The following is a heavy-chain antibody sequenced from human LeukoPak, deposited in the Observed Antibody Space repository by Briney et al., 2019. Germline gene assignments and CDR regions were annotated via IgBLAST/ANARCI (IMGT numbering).Heavy chain of an antibody. V-gene: IGHV1-8*02. CDR2: MNPNSGNT. CDR3: ARGQLHDYGDHYYYYYYMDV. D-gene: IGHD4-17*01. Sequence: ASVKVSCKASGYTFTSYGISWVRQATGQGLEWMGWMNPNSGNTGYAQKFQGRVTMTRNTSISTAYMELSSLRSEDTAVYYCARGQLHDYGDHYYYYYYMDVWGKGTTVTISS. CDR1: GYTFTSYG. J-gene: IGHJ6*03.